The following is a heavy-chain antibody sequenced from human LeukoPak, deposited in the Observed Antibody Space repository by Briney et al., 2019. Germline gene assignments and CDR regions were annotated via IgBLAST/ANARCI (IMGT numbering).Heavy chain of an antibody. CDR1: GGSVSSGSYY. D-gene: IGHD3-22*01. CDR3: ALSPYYYDSSGYYVY. CDR2: IYYSGST. Sequence: PSETLSLTCTVSGGSVSSGSYYWSWIRQPPGKGLEWIGYIYYSGSTNYNPSLKSRVTISVDTSKNQFSLKLSSVTAADTAVYYCALSPYYYDSSGYYVYWGQGTLVTVSS. V-gene: IGHV4-61*01. J-gene: IGHJ4*02.